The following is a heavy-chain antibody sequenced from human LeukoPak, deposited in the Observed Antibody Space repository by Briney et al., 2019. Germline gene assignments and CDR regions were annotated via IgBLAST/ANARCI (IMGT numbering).Heavy chain of an antibody. J-gene: IGHJ3*02. CDR3: ARDLGGNWGVAFDI. Sequence: SVTLSLTCTVSGGSISSYYWSWIRQPPGKGLEWIGYIYYSGSTNYNPSLKSRVTISVDTSKNQFSLKLSSVTAADTAVYYCARDLGGNWGVAFDIWGQGTMVTVSS. CDR1: GGSISSYY. CDR2: IYYSGST. V-gene: IGHV4-59*01. D-gene: IGHD7-27*01.